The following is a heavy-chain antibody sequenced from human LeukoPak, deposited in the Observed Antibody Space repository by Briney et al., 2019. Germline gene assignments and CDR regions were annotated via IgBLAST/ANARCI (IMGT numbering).Heavy chain of an antibody. V-gene: IGHV4-34*01. D-gene: IGHD3-10*01. J-gene: IGHJ4*02. Sequence: SETLSLTCAVYGESFSGNYWSWIRQPPGKGLEWIGEIYHSGSTNYNPSLKGRVTISVDKSKNQFSLKLSSVTAADTAVYYCARNYGSGIDYWGQGTLVTVSS. CDR3: ARNYGSGIDY. CDR1: GESFSGNY. CDR2: IYHSGST.